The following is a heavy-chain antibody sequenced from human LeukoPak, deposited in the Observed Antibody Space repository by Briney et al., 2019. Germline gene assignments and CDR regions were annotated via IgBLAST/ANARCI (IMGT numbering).Heavy chain of an antibody. CDR3: ARAFSSGYDRWIYYFDY. V-gene: IGHV1-69*06. Sequence: SVKVSCKASGGTFSSYAISWVRQAPGQGLEWMGGIIPIFGTANYAQKFQGRVTITADKSTSTAYMELSSLRSGDTAVYYCARAFSSGYDRWIYYFDYWGQGTLVTVSS. CDR2: IIPIFGTA. J-gene: IGHJ4*02. D-gene: IGHD5-12*01. CDR1: GGTFSSYA.